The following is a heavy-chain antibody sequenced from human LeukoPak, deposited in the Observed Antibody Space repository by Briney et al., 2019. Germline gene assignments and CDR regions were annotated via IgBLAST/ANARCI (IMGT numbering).Heavy chain of an antibody. CDR1: GYTFSGYY. Sequence: ASVKVSCKASGYTFSGYYMHWVRQAPGQALEWMGRINPNSGGTNYAQKFQGRVTMTRDTSISTAYMELSRLRSDDTAVYYCARAYSSSWSGFYYYYYMDVWGKGTTVTVSS. J-gene: IGHJ6*03. CDR2: INPNSGGT. D-gene: IGHD6-13*01. V-gene: IGHV1-2*06. CDR3: ARAYSSSWSGFYYYYYMDV.